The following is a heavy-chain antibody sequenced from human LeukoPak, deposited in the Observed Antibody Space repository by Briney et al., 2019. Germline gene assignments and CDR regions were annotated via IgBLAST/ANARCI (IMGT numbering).Heavy chain of an antibody. V-gene: IGHV3-30*07. Sequence: SLKGRFTISRDNSKNTLYLQMNSLRAEDTAVYYCAREWYSSGWSFDYWGQGTLVTVSS. D-gene: IGHD6-19*01. J-gene: IGHJ4*02. CDR3: AREWYSSGWSFDY.